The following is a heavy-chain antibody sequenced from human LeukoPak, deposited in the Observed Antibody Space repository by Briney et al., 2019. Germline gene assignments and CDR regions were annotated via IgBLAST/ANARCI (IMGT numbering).Heavy chain of an antibody. D-gene: IGHD6-19*01. CDR3: ARGTLPVAGNPSKKFLRWGVYYFDY. J-gene: IGHJ4*02. CDR1: GGTFISYA. Sequence: SVKVSCKASGGTFISYAISWVRQAPGQGLEWMGGIIPIFGTANYAQKFQGRVTITADESTSTAYMELSSLRSEDTAVYYCARGTLPVAGNPSKKFLRWGVYYFDYWGQGTLVTVSS. V-gene: IGHV1-69*13. CDR2: IIPIFGTA.